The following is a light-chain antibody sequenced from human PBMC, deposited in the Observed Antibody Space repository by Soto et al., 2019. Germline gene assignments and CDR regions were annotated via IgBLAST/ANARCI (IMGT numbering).Light chain of an antibody. Sequence: EIVLTQSPATLSLSPGERATLSCRASQSVSSYLAWYQQKPGQAPRLLIYDASNRATGIPARFSGSGSGTDFTLTISSLEPEDFAVYYCQHRSDWPWTFGQGTKVDSK. CDR2: DAS. CDR1: QSVSSY. J-gene: IGKJ1*01. V-gene: IGKV3-11*01. CDR3: QHRSDWPWT.